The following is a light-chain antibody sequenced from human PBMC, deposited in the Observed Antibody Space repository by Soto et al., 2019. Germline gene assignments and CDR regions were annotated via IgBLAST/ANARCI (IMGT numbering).Light chain of an antibody. CDR1: QSVSSSY. CDR3: HQYDSSPLT. CDR2: GAS. J-gene: IGKJ4*01. Sequence: EIVLTQSPGTLSLSPGERATLSCRASQSVSSSYLAWYQQKPGQAPRLLIYGASSRATGIPDRFSGSGYGTDFTLTISRLEPEDFVVYYCHQYDSSPLTFGGGTKVEIK. V-gene: IGKV3-20*01.